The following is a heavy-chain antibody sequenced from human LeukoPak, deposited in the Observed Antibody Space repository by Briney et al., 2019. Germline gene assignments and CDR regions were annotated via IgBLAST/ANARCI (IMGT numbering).Heavy chain of an antibody. V-gene: IGHV3-23*01. D-gene: IGHD3-10*02. CDR1: GFTFSSYA. CDR3: AKQSVTYVPVN. CDR2: ITYNGANS. Sequence: GGSLRLSCVASGFTFSSYAMNWVRQAPGKGLEWVSSITYNGANSYCADSVKGRFTISRDSSKNTLYLQMNSLRAEDTPVYYCAKQSVTYVPVNWGQGTLVIVSS. J-gene: IGHJ4*02.